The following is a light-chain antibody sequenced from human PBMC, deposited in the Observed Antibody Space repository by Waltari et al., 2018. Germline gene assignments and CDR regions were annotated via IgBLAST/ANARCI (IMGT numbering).Light chain of an antibody. CDR3: ATWDNSLSEVV. Sequence: QSVLTQPPSVSAAPGQKVTISCSGSISNIGSYYVSWYHQLPGAAPKLLIYDSNRRPSGFPDRFSASKSGTSATLGITGLQIGDEADYYCATWDNSLSEVVFGGGTKLTVL. CDR1: ISNIGSYY. CDR2: DSN. J-gene: IGLJ2*01. V-gene: IGLV1-51*01.